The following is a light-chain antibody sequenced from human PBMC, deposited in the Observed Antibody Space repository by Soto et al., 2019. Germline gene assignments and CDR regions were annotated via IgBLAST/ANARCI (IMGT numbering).Light chain of an antibody. CDR1: SSDVGGYNF. CDR2: EVN. V-gene: IGLV2-23*02. Sequence: QSALTQPASVSGSPGQSITISCTGTSSDVGGYNFVSWFQQHPGKAPKVMIYEVNKRPSGISYRFSGSKSGNTASLTISGLQAEDEADYYCCSYAGGSTLVFGGGTKVTVL. J-gene: IGLJ2*01. CDR3: CSYAGGSTLV.